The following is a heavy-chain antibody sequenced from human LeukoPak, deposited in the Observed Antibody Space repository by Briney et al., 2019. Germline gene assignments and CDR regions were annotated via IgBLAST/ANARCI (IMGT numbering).Heavy chain of an antibody. J-gene: IGHJ3*02. CDR2: INHSGST. Sequence: SETLSLTCAVYGGSFSGYYWSWIRQPPGKGLEWIGEINHSGSTYYNPSLKSRVTISVDTSKNQFSLKLSSVTAADTAVYYCARSLPITMIVVVMPRRRAFDIWGQGTMVTVSS. V-gene: IGHV4-34*01. CDR3: ARSLPITMIVVVMPRRRAFDI. D-gene: IGHD3-22*01. CDR1: GGSFSGYY.